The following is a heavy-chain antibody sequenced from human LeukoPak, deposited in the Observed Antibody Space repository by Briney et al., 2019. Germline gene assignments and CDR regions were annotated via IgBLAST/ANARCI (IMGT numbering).Heavy chain of an antibody. CDR1: GFTFSSYG. CDR2: ISYDGSNK. Sequence: GGFLRLSCAASGFTFSSYGMHWVRQAPGKGLEGVAVISYDGSNKYYADSVKGRFTISRDNSKNTLYLQMNSLRAEDTAVYYCAKPSYGSGSLSNFDYWGQGTLVTVSS. D-gene: IGHD3-10*01. CDR3: AKPSYGSGSLSNFDY. J-gene: IGHJ4*02. V-gene: IGHV3-30*18.